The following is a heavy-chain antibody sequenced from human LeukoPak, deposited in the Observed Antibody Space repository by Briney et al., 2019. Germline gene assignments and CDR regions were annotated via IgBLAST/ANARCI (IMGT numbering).Heavy chain of an antibody. D-gene: IGHD2-2*01. CDR1: GFTFSSYW. J-gene: IGHJ6*03. V-gene: IGHV3-7*04. CDR2: IKQDGSEK. Sequence: GGSLRLSCAASGFTFSSYWMSWVRQAPGKGLEWVANIKQDGSEKYYVDSVKGRFTISRDNAKNSLYLQMNSLRAEDTAVYYCARVYCSSTSCYYPYYMDVWGKGTTVTVSS. CDR3: ARVYCSSTSCYYPYYMDV.